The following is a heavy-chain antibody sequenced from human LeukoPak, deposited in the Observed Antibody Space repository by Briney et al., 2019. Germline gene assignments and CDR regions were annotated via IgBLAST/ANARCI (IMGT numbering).Heavy chain of an antibody. CDR3: ARVAHITMIARWFDP. D-gene: IGHD3-22*01. CDR2: ISAYNGNT. Sequence: ASVKVSCKASGYTFTSYGISWVRQAPGQGLEWMGWISAYNGNTNYAQKLQGRVTMTTDTPTSTAYMELRSLRSDDTAVYYCARVAHITMIARWFDPWGQGTLVTVSS. CDR1: GYTFTSYG. J-gene: IGHJ5*02. V-gene: IGHV1-18*01.